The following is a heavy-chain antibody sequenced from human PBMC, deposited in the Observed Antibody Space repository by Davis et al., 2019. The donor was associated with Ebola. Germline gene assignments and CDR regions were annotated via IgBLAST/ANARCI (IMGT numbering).Heavy chain of an antibody. CDR2: IKQDGSEK. V-gene: IGHV3-7*03. Sequence: GESLKISCAVSGLTFSNYWMSWVRQAPGKGPEWVAIIKQDGSEKDYVDSVKGRFTISSDNAKNSLYLQMNSLRPEDTALYYCAKDVNYGYYYGMDVWGKGTTVSVSS. CDR1: GLTFSNYW. J-gene: IGHJ6*04. CDR3: AKDVNYGYYYGMDV. D-gene: IGHD1-7*01.